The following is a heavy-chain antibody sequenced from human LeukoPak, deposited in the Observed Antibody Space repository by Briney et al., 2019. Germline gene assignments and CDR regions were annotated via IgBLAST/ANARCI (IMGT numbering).Heavy chain of an antibody. CDR1: GFTFSSYS. CDR2: ISSSSSYI. D-gene: IGHD3-10*01. CDR3: ARTASLRGALTSWYFDL. Sequence: PGGSLRLSCAASGFTFSSYSMNWVRQAPGKGLEWVSYISSSSSYIYYADSVKGRFTISRDNAKNSLYVEMNSLRAEETALYYCARTASLRGALTSWYFDLWGRGTLVTVSS. V-gene: IGHV3-21*01. J-gene: IGHJ2*01.